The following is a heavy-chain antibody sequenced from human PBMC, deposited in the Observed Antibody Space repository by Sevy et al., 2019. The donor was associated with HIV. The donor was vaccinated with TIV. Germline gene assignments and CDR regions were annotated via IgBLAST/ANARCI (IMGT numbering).Heavy chain of an antibody. Sequence: SETLSLTCTVSGGSISSSSYYWGWIRQPPGKGLEWIGSIYYSGSTYYNPSLKSRVTISGDTSKNQFSLKLSSVTAADTAVYYCARRQESLYYDSSGYYEGHFDYWGQGTLVTVSS. V-gene: IGHV4-39*01. J-gene: IGHJ4*02. CDR3: ARRQESLYYDSSGYYEGHFDY. CDR2: IYYSGST. CDR1: GGSISSSSYY. D-gene: IGHD3-22*01.